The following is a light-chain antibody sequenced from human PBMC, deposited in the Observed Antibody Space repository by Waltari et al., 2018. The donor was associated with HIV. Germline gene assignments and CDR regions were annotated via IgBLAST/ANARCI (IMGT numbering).Light chain of an antibody. CDR2: GAS. CDR1: QTVSNNY. Sequence: EIVLTQSPGPLSLSPGGSATLSCRAIQTVSNNYLAWYQQKPGQAPRLLLYGASSSATGIPARFSGSGSGTDFILTISRLEPEDVAVYYCQQYDTSAPLTFGGGTKMEIK. J-gene: IGKJ4*01. V-gene: IGKV3-20*01. CDR3: QQYDTSAPLT.